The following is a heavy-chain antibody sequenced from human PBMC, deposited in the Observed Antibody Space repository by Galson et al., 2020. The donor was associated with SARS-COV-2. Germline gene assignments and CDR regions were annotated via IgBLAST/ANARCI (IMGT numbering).Heavy chain of an antibody. CDR1: GYTLTELS. J-gene: IGHJ6*02. CDR3: ATLRVSTGTILHYYYGMDV. D-gene: IGHD1-7*01. V-gene: IGHV1-24*01. CDR2: FDPKDGET. Sequence: ASVKVSCKVSGYTLTELSMHWVRQAPGKGLEWMGGFDPKDGETIYAQKFQGRVTMTEDTSTDTAYMELSSLRSEDTAVYYCATLRVSTGTILHYYYGMDVWGQGTTVTVSS.